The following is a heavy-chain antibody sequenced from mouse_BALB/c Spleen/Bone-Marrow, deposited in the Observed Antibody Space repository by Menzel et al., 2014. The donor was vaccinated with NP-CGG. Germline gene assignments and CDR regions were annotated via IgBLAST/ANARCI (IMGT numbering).Heavy chain of an antibody. Sequence: EVQVVESGGGLVQPGGSLKLSCAASGFTFSSYTMSWVRQTPEKRLEWVAYISNGGGSTYYPDIVKGRFTISRDNAKNTLYLQMSSLKSEDTAMYYCARHVGNPYAMDYWGQGTSVTVSS. CDR2: ISNGGGST. CDR1: GFTFSSYT. V-gene: IGHV5-12-2*01. J-gene: IGHJ4*01. D-gene: IGHD3-1*01. CDR3: ARHVGNPYAMDY.